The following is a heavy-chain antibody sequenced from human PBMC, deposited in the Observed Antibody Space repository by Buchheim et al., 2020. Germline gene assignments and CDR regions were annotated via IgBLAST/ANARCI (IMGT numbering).Heavy chain of an antibody. J-gene: IGHJ4*02. CDR3: AKDLARKPYYDSSGYLDY. V-gene: IGHV3-23*01. CDR2: ISGSGGST. Sequence: EVQLLESGGGLVQPGGSLRLSCAASGFTFSSYAMSWVRQAPGKGLEWVSAISGSGGSTYYADSVKGRFTISSDNSKNTLYLQMNSLRAEDTAVYYCAKDLARKPYYDSSGYLDYWGQGTL. CDR1: GFTFSSYA. D-gene: IGHD3-22*01.